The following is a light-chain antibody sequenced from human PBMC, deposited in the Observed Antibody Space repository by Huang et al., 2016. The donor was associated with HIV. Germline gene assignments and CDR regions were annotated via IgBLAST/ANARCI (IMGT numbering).Light chain of an antibody. CDR3: QQYNYWPYT. V-gene: IGKV3D-7*01. CDR1: QTVSSTS. J-gene: IGKJ2*01. CDR2: GAS. Sequence: ETVMTQSPATLSLSPGERATLSCRASQTVSSTSLSWYQQKPGQAPRLLIYGASTRATGIPARFSGSGSGTEFTLTISSLQSEDFAVYYCQQYNYWPYTFGQGTKLEIK.